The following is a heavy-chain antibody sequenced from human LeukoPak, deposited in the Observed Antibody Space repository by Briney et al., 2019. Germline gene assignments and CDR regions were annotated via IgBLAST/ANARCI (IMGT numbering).Heavy chain of an antibody. D-gene: IGHD3-16*01. CDR3: ARVRGDYVWGSYLDY. CDR1: GYTFTSYG. V-gene: IGHV1-18*01. CDR2: ISAYNGNT. Sequence: ASVKVSCKASGYTFTSYGISWVRQAPGQGLEWMGWISAYNGNTNYAQKLQGRVTMTTDTSTSTAYMELRSLRSDDTAVYYCARVRGDYVWGSYLDYWGQGTLVTVSS. J-gene: IGHJ4*02.